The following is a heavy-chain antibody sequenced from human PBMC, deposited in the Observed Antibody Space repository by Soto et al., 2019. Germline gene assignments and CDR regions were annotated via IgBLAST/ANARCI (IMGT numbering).Heavy chain of an antibody. V-gene: IGHV3-66*01. CDR1: GFTVSSNY. CDR3: ARGGSTSGGYYYYVMDV. D-gene: IGHD3-16*01. CDR2: IYSGGTT. J-gene: IGHJ6*02. Sequence: GGSLRLSCVASGFTVSSNYMSWVRQAPGKGLEWVSVIYSGGTTYYADSVKGRFTISRDNSKNTLYLQMNSLRAEDTAVYYCARGGSTSGGYYYYVMDVWGQGTTVTVSS.